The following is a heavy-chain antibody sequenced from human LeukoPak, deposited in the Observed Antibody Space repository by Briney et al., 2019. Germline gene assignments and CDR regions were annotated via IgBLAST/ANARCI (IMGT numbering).Heavy chain of an antibody. J-gene: IGHJ4*02. CDR2: IKQDGSEK. CDR3: AIYCSGGSCYTGLYFDY. V-gene: IGHV3-7*01. Sequence: GGSLRLSCAASGFTFSSYWMSWVRQAPGKGLEWVANIKQDGSEKYYVDSVKGRFTISRDNAKNSLYLQMNSLRAEDTAVYYCAIYCSGGSCYTGLYFDYWGQGTLVTVS. CDR1: GFTFSSYW. D-gene: IGHD2-15*01.